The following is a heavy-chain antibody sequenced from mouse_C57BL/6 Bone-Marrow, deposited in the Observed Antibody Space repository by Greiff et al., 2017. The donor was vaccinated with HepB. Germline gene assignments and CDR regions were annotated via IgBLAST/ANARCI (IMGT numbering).Heavy chain of an antibody. V-gene: IGHV10-1*01. CDR2: IRSKSNNYAT. Sequence: EVQLVESGGGLVQPKGSLKLSCAASGFSFNTYAMNWVRQAPGKGLEWVARIRSKSNNYATYYADSVKDRFTISRDDSESMLYLQMNNLKTEDTAMYYCVRHAAYYSYFDYWGQGTTLTVSS. CDR1: GFSFNTYA. CDR3: VRHAAYYSYFDY. D-gene: IGHD2-12*01. J-gene: IGHJ2*01.